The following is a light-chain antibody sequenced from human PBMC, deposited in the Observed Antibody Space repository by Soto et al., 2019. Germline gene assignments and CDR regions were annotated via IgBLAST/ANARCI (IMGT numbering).Light chain of an antibody. CDR2: GAS. J-gene: IGKJ4*01. V-gene: IGKV3-20*01. CDR1: QSVSSTY. Sequence: IVLTQSPGTLSLSPGERATLSCRASQSVSSTYLAWYQQKPGQAPRLLIYGASSRATGTPDRFSGSGSGTDFTLTISRLEPEDFAVYYCQQYGSSPKLTFGGGTKVDIK. CDR3: QQYGSSPKLT.